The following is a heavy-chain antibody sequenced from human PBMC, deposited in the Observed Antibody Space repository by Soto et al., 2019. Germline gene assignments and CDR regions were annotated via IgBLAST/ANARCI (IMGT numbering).Heavy chain of an antibody. Sequence: ASVKVSCKASGYTFTSYDINWVRQATGQGLEWMGWMNPNSGNTGYAQKFQGRVTMTRNTSISTAYMELSSLRSEDTAVYYCVRGRRGQLVPGGYYYYYMDVWGKGTTVTVSS. D-gene: IGHD6-13*01. V-gene: IGHV1-8*01. CDR1: GYTFTSYD. CDR2: MNPNSGNT. CDR3: VRGRRGQLVPGGYYYYYMDV. J-gene: IGHJ6*03.